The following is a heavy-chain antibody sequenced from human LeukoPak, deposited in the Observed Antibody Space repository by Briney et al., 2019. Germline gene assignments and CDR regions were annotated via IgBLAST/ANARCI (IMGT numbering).Heavy chain of an antibody. CDR2: TYYRSKWYN. V-gene: IGHV6-1*01. CDR3: ANSRSNLDAFDI. CDR1: GDSLSSNSAV. Sequence: SQTLSLTCALSGDSLSSNSAVWNWLRQSPSRGLECLGRTYYRSKWYNDYAVSVKSRITINPDTSKNQFSLQLNSVTPEDTAVYYCANSRSNLDAFDIWGQGTMVTVSS. J-gene: IGHJ3*02. D-gene: IGHD5-18*01.